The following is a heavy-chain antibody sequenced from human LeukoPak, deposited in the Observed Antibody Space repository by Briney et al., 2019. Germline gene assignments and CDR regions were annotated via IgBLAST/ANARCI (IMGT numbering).Heavy chain of an antibody. D-gene: IGHD4-11*01. CDR1: GFTFSSYR. CDR2: ISSSSDYI. V-gene: IGHV3-21*01. J-gene: IGHJ6*02. CDR3: ARDIFYSNGYYGMDV. Sequence: GGTLRLSCAASGFTFSSYRMNWVRQAPGKGLEWVSSISSSSDYIYYGRFTISRDNAKNSLYLQMNSLRAEDTAVYYCARDIFYSNGYYGMDVWGQGTTVTVSS.